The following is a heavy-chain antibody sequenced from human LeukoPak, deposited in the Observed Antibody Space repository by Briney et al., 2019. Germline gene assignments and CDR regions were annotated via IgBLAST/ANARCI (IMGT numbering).Heavy chain of an antibody. V-gene: IGHV3-30*02. D-gene: IGHD2/OR15-2a*01. CDR3: AKDSPTYYADS. J-gene: IGHJ4*02. Sequence: GESLKISCAASGFTFSSFGMHWVRQAPGKGLEWVSFINYNGRDKYYADSVKGRFTISRDSSKNTLSLQMNSLRAEDTAVYFCAKDSPTYYADSWGQGTLVTVSS. CDR2: INYNGRDK. CDR1: GFTFSSFG.